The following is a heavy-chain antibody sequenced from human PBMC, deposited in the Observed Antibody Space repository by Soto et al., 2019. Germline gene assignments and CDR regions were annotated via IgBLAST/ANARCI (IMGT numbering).Heavy chain of an antibody. CDR2: ISYDGSNK. Sequence: PGGSLRLSCAASGFTFSSYAMHWVRQAPAKGLEWVAVISYDGSNKYYADSVKGRFTISRDNSKNTLYLQMNSLRAEDTAVYYCARADILTGYSKSPAQTWGQGTLVTVSS. D-gene: IGHD3-9*01. CDR3: ARADILTGYSKSPAQT. V-gene: IGHV3-30-3*01. J-gene: IGHJ5*02. CDR1: GFTFSSYA.